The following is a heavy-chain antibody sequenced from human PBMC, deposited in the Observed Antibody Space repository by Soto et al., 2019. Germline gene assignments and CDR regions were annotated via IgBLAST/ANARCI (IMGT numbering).Heavy chain of an antibody. CDR1: GGTFSSYA. CDR3: ARPLGYYYDRSGYGFDY. CDR2: IIPIFGTA. V-gene: IGHV1-69*13. Sequence: SVKVSCKASGGTFSSYAISWVRQAPGQGLEWMGGIIPIFGTANYAQKFQGRVTITADESTSTAYMELSSLRSEDTAVYYCARPLGYYYDRSGYGFDYWGQGTLVTVSS. J-gene: IGHJ4*02. D-gene: IGHD3-22*01.